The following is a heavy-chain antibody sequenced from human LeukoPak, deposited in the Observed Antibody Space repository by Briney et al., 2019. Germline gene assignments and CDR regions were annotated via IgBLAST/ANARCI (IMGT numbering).Heavy chain of an antibody. CDR1: GGSFSSSSYY. D-gene: IGHD1-26*01. CDR2: IYYSGNP. V-gene: IGHV4-31*03. Sequence: PSETLSLTCTVSGGSFSSSSYYWGWIRQHPGKGLEWIGYIYYSGNPFYNPSLRSRVTTSVDTSKSQFSLRLTSMTAADTAVYYCARGELIAANAHDGFDIWGQGTMVTVSS. J-gene: IGHJ3*02. CDR3: ARGELIAANAHDGFDI.